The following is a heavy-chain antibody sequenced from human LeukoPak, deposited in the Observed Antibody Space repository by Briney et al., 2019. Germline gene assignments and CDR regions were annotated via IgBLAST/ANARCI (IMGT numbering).Heavy chain of an antibody. Sequence: PGGSLRLSCAASGFTFSSYAMSWVRQAPGKGLEWVSAISGSGGSTYYAASVKGRFTISRDNSKNTLYLKMNSLRAEDTAVYYCAKDCLGRTAFDIWGQGTMVTVSS. CDR1: GFTFSSYA. D-gene: IGHD5/OR15-5a*01. J-gene: IGHJ3*02. CDR2: ISGSGGST. V-gene: IGHV3-23*01. CDR3: AKDCLGRTAFDI.